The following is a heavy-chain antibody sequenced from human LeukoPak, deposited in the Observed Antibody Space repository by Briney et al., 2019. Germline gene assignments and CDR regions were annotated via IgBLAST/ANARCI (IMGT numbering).Heavy chain of an antibody. J-gene: IGHJ4*02. V-gene: IGHV3-23*01. CDR2: ISGSGGST. CDR3: AQDGPGDYDTSGRSF. CDR1: GFTFTNYA. D-gene: IGHD3-22*01. Sequence: PGGSLRLSCAASGFTFTNYAMTWVRQAPGKGLEWVSGISGSGGSTYYADSVKGRFTISRDNSKNTLYLQMTTLRAEDTAVYYCAQDGPGDYDTSGRSFWGQGTLVTLSS.